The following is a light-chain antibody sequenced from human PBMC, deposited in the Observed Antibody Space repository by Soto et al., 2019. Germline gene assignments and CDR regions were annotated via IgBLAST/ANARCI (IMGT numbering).Light chain of an antibody. CDR1: SSDVESYKL. Sequence: QSVLTQPASVSGSPGQSITISCTGTSSDVESYKLVSWYQQHPDKAPKLIIYEGNKRPSGVSNRFSGSESGNTASLTISGLQAEDDADYYCCSYAGSTTFYVFGTGTKVTVL. CDR3: CSYAGSTTFYV. J-gene: IGLJ1*01. CDR2: EGN. V-gene: IGLV2-23*01.